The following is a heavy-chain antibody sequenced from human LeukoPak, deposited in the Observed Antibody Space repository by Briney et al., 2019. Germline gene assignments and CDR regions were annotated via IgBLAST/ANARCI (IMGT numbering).Heavy chain of an antibody. J-gene: IGHJ4*02. CDR2: ISAYNGNT. CDR1: GYTFTSYG. D-gene: IGHD3-22*01. V-gene: IGHV1-18*01. CDR3: ARDGAYYYDSSGYWPFDY. Sequence: ASVKVSCKASGYTFTSYGISWVRQAPGQGLEWMGWISAYNGNTNYAQKLQGRVTMTTDTSTSTAYMELRSLRSDDTAVYYCARDGAYYYDSSGYWPFDYRGQGTLVTVSS.